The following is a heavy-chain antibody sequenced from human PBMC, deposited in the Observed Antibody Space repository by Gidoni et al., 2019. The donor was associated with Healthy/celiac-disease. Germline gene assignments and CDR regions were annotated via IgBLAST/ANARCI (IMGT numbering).Heavy chain of an antibody. V-gene: IGHV3-48*03. J-gene: IGHJ4*02. D-gene: IGHD3-10*01. CDR3: ARVTYYYGSGTLDY. Sequence: EVPLVESGGGLVQPGGSLRLSCAAFVFPFGSYDRNWARQAPGKGLEWVSYISSSGSTIYYADSVKGRFTISRDNAKNSLYLQMNSLRAEDTAVYYCARVTYYYGSGTLDYWGQGTLVTVSS. CDR2: ISSSGSTI. CDR1: VFPFGSYD.